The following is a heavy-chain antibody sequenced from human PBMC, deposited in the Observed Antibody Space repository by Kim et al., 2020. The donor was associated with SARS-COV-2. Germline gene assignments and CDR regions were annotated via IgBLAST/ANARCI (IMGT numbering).Heavy chain of an antibody. J-gene: IGHJ4*02. CDR3: ARGDESIGDY. CDR2: MDQDGNER. CDR1: GFTFSNYW. Sequence: GGSLRLSCAASGFTFSNYWMTWVRQAPGKGLEWVANMDQDGNERYYVDSVKGRFTISRDNAKNSLYLQMNSLRVEDTAVYYCARGDESIGDYWGQGTLDT. D-gene: IGHD2-15*01. V-gene: IGHV3-7*01.